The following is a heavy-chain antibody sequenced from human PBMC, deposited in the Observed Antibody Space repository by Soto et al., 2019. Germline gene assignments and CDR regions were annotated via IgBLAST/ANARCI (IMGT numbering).Heavy chain of an antibody. CDR1: GFSFSSYA. V-gene: IGHV3-23*01. Sequence: GGSLRLSCAASGFSFSSYAVSWVRQAPGKGLEWVSVFDGSVGHTYYTNSVKGRFTISNDNSKNTLYLQMNNLRAEDSGLYYCTRGPRPISTGTGAYWGQGTQVTVSS. CDR2: FDGSVGHT. D-gene: IGHD3-10*01. J-gene: IGHJ4*02. CDR3: TRGPRPISTGTGAY.